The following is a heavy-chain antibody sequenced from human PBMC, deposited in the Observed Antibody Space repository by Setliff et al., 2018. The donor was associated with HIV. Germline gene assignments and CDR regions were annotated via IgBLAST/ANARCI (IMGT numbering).Heavy chain of an antibody. V-gene: IGHV2-70*11. Sequence: LVNPTQTLTLTCTFSGFSLSTSGMCVSWIRQPPGKALEWLARIDWDDDKYYSTSLKTRLTISKDTSKNQVVLKMTNMDPVDTATYYCVRMISYSPYFDYWGQGTLVTVSS. CDR3: VRMISYSPYFDY. CDR1: GFSLSTSGMC. D-gene: IGHD1-26*01. CDR2: IDWDDDK. J-gene: IGHJ4*02.